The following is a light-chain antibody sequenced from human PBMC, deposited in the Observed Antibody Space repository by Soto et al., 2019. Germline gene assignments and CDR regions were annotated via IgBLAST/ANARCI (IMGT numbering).Light chain of an antibody. CDR1: QSVLYSSNNKNY. CDR2: WAF. V-gene: IGKV4-1*01. Sequence: DIVMTQSPDSLAVSLGERATINCKSSQSVLYSSNNKNYLAWYQQKPGQPPKLLIYWAFIRESGVPDRFSGSGSGTDFTLTISSLQAEDVAVYYCQQYHSTPLTFGGGTKVEIK. J-gene: IGKJ4*01. CDR3: QQYHSTPLT.